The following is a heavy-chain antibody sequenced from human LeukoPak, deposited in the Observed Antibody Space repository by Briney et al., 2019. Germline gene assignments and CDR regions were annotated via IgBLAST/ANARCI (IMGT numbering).Heavy chain of an antibody. D-gene: IGHD3-10*01. Sequence: PGGSLRLSCAASGFTFSSYAMSWVRQAPGKGLEWVSSISSSSSYIYYADSVKGRFTISRDNAKNSLYLQMNSLRAEDTAVYYCAGRLLWFGELSANCWGQGTLVTVSS. CDR3: AGRLLWFGELSANC. V-gene: IGHV3-21*01. J-gene: IGHJ4*02. CDR2: ISSSSSYI. CDR1: GFTFSSYA.